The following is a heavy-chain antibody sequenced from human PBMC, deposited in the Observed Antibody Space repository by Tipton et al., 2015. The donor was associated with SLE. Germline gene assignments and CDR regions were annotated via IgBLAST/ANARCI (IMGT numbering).Heavy chain of an antibody. Sequence: LRLSCAVYGGSFSGYYWSWIRQSPGKGLEWIGEINYSGSTKYNPSLKSRVTISVDASKSQFSLKLSSVTAADTAVYHCARDPGSGGDWFDPWGQGTLVTVSS. J-gene: IGHJ5*02. D-gene: IGHD6-19*01. CDR2: INYSGST. CDR3: ARDPGSGGDWFDP. V-gene: IGHV4-34*01. CDR1: GGSFSGYY.